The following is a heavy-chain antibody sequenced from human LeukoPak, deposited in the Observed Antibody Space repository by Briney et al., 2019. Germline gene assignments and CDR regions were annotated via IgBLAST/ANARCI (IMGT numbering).Heavy chain of an antibody. J-gene: IGHJ4*02. CDR2: IYYSGST. D-gene: IGHD3-10*01. Sequence: SETLSLTCTVSSVSISSSSYYWGWIRQPPGKGLEWIGSIYYSGSTYYNPSLKSRVTISVDTSKNQFSLKLSSVTAADTAVYYCAREREYYYGSASDYWGQGTLVTVSS. CDR1: SVSISSSSYY. V-gene: IGHV4-39*07. CDR3: AREREYYYGSASDY.